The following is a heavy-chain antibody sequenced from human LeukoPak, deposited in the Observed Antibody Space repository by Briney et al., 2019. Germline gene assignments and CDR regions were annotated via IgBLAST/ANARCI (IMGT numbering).Heavy chain of an antibody. J-gene: IGHJ6*02. Sequence: GGSLRLSCAASGFTFSSYWMHWVRPAPGKGLGWVSRINSDGSSTSYADSVKGRFTISRDNAKNSLYLQMNSLRAEDTAVYYCAQKQLRYYGMDVWGQGTTVTVSS. CDR1: GFTFSSYW. D-gene: IGHD6-19*01. CDR3: AQKQLRYYGMDV. V-gene: IGHV3-74*01. CDR2: INSDGSST.